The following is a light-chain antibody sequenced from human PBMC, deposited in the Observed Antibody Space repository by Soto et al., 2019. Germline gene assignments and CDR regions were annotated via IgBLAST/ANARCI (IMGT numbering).Light chain of an antibody. V-gene: IGLV1-44*01. CDR1: SSNIGTNA. CDR3: AVWDDSLNGWV. J-gene: IGLJ3*02. Sequence: SFLTQPPSASGTPGQSVTISCSGSSSNIGTNAVNLCQQLPGTAPRLLIYSNDQRPPGVPDRFSGSKSGTSASLGISGLQSEDEADYFCAVWDDSLNGWVFGGGTKVTV. CDR2: SND.